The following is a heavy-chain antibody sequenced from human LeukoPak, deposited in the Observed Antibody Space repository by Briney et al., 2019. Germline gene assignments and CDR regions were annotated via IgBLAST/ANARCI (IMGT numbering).Heavy chain of an antibody. CDR3: ASGSPHYGMDV. V-gene: IGHV3-74*01. J-gene: IGHJ6*02. CDR2: INGDGSNI. Sequence: GGSLRLSCAASGFTFSSYWMHWVRQVPGKGLVWVARINGDGSNIAYADSVRGRFTISRDNAKNTLYLEMSSLRAEDTAVYHCASGSPHYGMDVWGQGTTVTVSS. D-gene: IGHD6-25*01. CDR1: GFTFSSYW.